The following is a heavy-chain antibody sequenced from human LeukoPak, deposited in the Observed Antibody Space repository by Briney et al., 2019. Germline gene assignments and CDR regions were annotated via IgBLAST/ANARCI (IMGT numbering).Heavy chain of an antibody. CDR2: ISPGNGGT. CDR1: GYTFIGNY. Sequence: ASVKVSCKASGYTFIGNYIHWMRQAPGRGPEWMGWISPGNGGTKYAQKLQGRVTMTTDTSTSTAYMELRSLRSDDTAVYYCARMRSSSGWYNWFDPWGQGTLVTVSS. V-gene: IGHV1-18*04. J-gene: IGHJ5*02. CDR3: ARMRSSSGWYNWFDP. D-gene: IGHD6-19*01.